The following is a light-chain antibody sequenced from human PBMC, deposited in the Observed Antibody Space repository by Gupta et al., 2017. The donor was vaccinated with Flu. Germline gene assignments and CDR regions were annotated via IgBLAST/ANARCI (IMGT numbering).Light chain of an antibody. V-gene: IGKV1-5*03. CDR3: QQYNSYPLT. CDR1: QSISSW. J-gene: IGKJ4*01. CDR2: KAS. Sequence: GDRVTITCRTSQSISSWLAWYQQKPGKAPKLLIYKASSLESGVPSRFSGSGSGTEFTLTISSLQPDDFATYYCQQYNSYPLTFGGGTKVEIK.